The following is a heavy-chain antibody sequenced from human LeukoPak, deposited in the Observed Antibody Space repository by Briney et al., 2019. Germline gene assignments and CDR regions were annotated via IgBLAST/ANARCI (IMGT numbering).Heavy chain of an antibody. CDR2: INQDGSET. Sequence: GGSLRLSCAASEFTFRNYWMSWVRQAPGKGLEWVANINQDGSETYYVDSVKGRFTMSRDNAMNSLYLQMNSLSAEDTAVYYCARFIAAPYYFDYWGRGTLVTVSS. D-gene: IGHD6-13*01. V-gene: IGHV3-7*01. J-gene: IGHJ4*02. CDR3: ARFIAAPYYFDY. CDR1: EFTFRNYW.